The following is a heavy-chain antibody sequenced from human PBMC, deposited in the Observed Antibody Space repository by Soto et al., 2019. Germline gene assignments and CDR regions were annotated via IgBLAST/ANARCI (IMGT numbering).Heavy chain of an antibody. Sequence: QVQLVESGGGVVQPGRSLRLSCAASGFTFSSYGMHWVRQAPGKGLEWVAVISYDGSNKYYADSVKGRFTISRDNSKNTLYLQMNSLRAEDTAVYYCATWWFGELLSPFSNGVFDYWGQGTLVTVSS. CDR1: GFTFSSYG. D-gene: IGHD3-10*01. CDR2: ISYDGSNK. V-gene: IGHV3-30*03. J-gene: IGHJ4*02. CDR3: ATWWFGELLSPFSNGVFDY.